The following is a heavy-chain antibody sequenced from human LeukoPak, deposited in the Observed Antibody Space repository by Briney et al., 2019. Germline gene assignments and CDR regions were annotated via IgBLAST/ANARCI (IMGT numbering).Heavy chain of an antibody. Sequence: PGGSLRLSCAAPGFTLSSTGMSWVSQAPGKGLEWVSGISGGNTFYADSVKGRFTISRDNSKSTLYLQMDSLRVEDTAIYYCARGTGAAAGPDREIHWGQGTLVTVSS. CDR3: ARGTGAAAGPDREIH. CDR1: GFTLSSTG. D-gene: IGHD6-13*01. J-gene: IGHJ4*02. CDR2: ISGGNT. V-gene: IGHV3-23*01.